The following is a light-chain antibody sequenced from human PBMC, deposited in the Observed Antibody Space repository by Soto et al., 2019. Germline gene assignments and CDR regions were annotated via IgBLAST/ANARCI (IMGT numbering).Light chain of an antibody. CDR3: QQYYSASP. CDR1: QSVLYSSNNKNY. V-gene: IGKV4-1*01. CDR2: WAS. J-gene: IGKJ5*01. Sequence: DIVMTQSPDSLAVSLGERATINCKSSQSVLYSSNNKNYLAWYQQKPGQPPKLLIYWASTRESGVPDRFSGTTSGTAFTLTTSRLPADDVAVYYCQQYYSASPFGQVTRPEIK.